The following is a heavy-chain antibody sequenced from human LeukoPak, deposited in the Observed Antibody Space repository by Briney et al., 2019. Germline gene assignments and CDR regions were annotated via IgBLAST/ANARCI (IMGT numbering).Heavy chain of an antibody. CDR3: AGSRSAAVAYDY. Sequence: SETLSLTCTVSGGSISSYYWSWIRQSPGKGLEWIGYIYYSGSTNYNPSLKSRVTMSVDTSKNQFSLKLRSVTAADTAVYYCAGSRSAAVAYDYWGQGTLVSVSS. V-gene: IGHV4-59*08. J-gene: IGHJ4*02. CDR2: IYYSGST. CDR1: GGSISSYY. D-gene: IGHD6-19*01.